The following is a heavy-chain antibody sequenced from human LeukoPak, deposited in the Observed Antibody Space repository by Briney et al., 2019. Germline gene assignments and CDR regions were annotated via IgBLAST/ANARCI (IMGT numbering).Heavy chain of an antibody. CDR1: GYTFTSYG. V-gene: IGHV1-18*01. J-gene: IGHJ4*02. CDR3: AREGIAVAGSRGYFDY. D-gene: IGHD6-19*01. Sequence: ASVKVSCKASGYTFTSYGISWVRQAPGQGLEWMGWISAYNGNTNYAQKLQGRVTMTTDTSTSTVYMELRSLRSDDTAVYYCAREGIAVAGSRGYFDYWGQGTLVTVSS. CDR2: ISAYNGNT.